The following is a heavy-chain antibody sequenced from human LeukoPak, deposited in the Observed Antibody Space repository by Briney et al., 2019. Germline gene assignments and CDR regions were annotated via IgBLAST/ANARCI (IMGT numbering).Heavy chain of an antibody. CDR3: ARVGRSRGSLPNSYYYMDV. CDR2: IIPIFGST. CDR1: GDIFNSYS. V-gene: IGHV1-69*05. Sequence: SSVKVSCNASGDIFNSYSVSWVRQAPGQGLEWMGGIIPIFGSTNYAQKFQGRVTITTDQSTRTAYMELNSLSSDDTAVYYCARVGRSRGSLPNSYYYMDVWGKRTTVTVSS. J-gene: IGHJ6*03. D-gene: IGHD1-26*01.